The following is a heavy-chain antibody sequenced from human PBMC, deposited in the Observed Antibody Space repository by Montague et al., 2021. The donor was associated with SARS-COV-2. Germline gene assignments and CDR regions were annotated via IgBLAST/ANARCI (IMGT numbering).Heavy chain of an antibody. V-gene: IGHV4-61*02. CDR3: ARVLRRDGSGDY. Sequence: TLSLTCTVSGGSISSGSYYWSWIRQPAGKGLEWIGRIYTSGSTNYNPSHKSPVTISVDTSKNQFSLKLSSVTAADTAVYYCARVLRRDGSGDYWGQGTLVTVS. CDR2: IYTSGST. CDR1: GGSISSGSYY. D-gene: IGHD5-24*01. J-gene: IGHJ4*02.